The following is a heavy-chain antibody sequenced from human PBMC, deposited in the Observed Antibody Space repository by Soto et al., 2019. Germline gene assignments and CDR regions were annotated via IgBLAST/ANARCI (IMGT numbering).Heavy chain of an antibody. CDR2: ITGDGSTT. Sequence: EVQLVESGGGLVQPGGSLRLSCAASGFTFSNYWIHWFRQPPGEGLVCGSRITGDGSTTTYAGFVKGRFTISRYNAKNNLYLQMDSLGADDTAVYYCTRGGTSATYWGLFYDWGQGALVTVSS. J-gene: IGHJ4*02. CDR1: GFTFSNYW. D-gene: IGHD7-27*01. CDR3: TRGGTSATYWGLFYD. V-gene: IGHV3-74*03.